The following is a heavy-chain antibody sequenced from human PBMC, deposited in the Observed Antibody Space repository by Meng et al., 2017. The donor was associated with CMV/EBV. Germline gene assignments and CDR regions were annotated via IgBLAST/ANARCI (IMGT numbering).Heavy chain of an antibody. J-gene: IGHJ6*02. CDR1: GFTFSSYE. Sequence: GGSLRLSCAASGFTFSSYEMNWVRQAPGKGLEWVSYISSSGSTIYYADSVEGRFTISRDNAKNSLYLQMNSLRAEDTAVYYCARAWLSRVVAATPNYYYGMDVWGQGTTVTVSS. CDR2: ISSSGSTI. V-gene: IGHV3-48*03. CDR3: ARAWLSRVVAATPNYYYGMDV. D-gene: IGHD2-15*01.